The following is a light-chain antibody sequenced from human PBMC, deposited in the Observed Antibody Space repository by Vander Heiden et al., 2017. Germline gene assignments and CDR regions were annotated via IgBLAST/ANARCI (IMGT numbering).Light chain of an antibody. CDR1: QSVSSSY. Sequence: IVLTQSPGTLSLSPGERATLPCRASQSVSSSYLAWYQEKPGQAPRLLIYGASSRATGIPDRFSGSGSGTDFTLTISRLEPEDIAVYYCQQYGSSPLTFGGGTKVEIK. CDR3: QQYGSSPLT. V-gene: IGKV3-20*01. CDR2: GAS. J-gene: IGKJ4*01.